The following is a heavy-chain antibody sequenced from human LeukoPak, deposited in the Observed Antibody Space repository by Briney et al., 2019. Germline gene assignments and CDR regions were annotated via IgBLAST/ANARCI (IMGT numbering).Heavy chain of an antibody. J-gene: IGHJ4*02. D-gene: IGHD3-22*01. CDR1: GGSIRTYY. Sequence: PSETLSLTCTVSGGSIRTYYWSWIRQPPGKGLEWIGFIYYSGSTNYNPSLKSRVTISVDTSKNHFSLKLYSVIAADTAVYYCARVDYDSSGYFDFWGQGTLVTVSS. V-gene: IGHV4-59*01. CDR3: ARVDYDSSGYFDF. CDR2: IYYSGST.